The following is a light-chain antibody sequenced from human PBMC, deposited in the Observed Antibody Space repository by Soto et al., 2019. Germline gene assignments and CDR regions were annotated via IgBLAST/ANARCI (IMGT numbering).Light chain of an antibody. CDR2: GAS. J-gene: IGKJ2*01. V-gene: IGKV3-20*01. CDR3: QQYGSSPPYT. CDR1: QSVGSNY. Sequence: EIVLTQSPGTLSLSPGERATLSCRASQSVGSNYFAWYQQKPGQAPRLLIYGASSRASGIPDRFSGSGSGTDFTLTISRREPEDFAVYYCQQYGSSPPYTFGQGTKLEIK.